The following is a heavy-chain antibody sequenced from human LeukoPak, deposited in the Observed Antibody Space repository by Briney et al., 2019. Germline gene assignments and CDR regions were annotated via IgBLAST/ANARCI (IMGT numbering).Heavy chain of an antibody. CDR1: GYTFTAYY. D-gene: IGHD5-18*01. V-gene: IGHV1-2*02. J-gene: IGHJ4*02. CDR2: INPNTGAT. CDR3: ARDDSFQFDS. Sequence: ASVKVSCKASGYTFTAYYMHWVRQAPGQGLEWVGWINPNTGATNYAQKFQGRVTMTRATSISTAYMELSRATSDDTAVYYCARDDSFQFDSWGQGALVTVSS.